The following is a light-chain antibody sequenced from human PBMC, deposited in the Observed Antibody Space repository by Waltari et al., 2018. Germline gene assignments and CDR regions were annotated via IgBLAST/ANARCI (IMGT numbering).Light chain of an antibody. CDR1: QGVSTY. V-gene: IGKV1-8*01. CDR3: HQYYLTPWT. Sequence: AIRMTQSPASLSASTGARVTIPCRASQGVSTYLAWYQQKPGKAPSLLIYAASTLESGVPSKFSGSGSGTDFTLTINGLQPEDAAVYFCHQYYLTPWTFGQGTKLEIK. J-gene: IGKJ1*01. CDR2: AAS.